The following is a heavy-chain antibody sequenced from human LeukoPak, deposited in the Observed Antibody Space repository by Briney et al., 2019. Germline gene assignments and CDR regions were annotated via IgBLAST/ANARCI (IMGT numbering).Heavy chain of an antibody. CDR1: GGTFSSYA. CDR3: ARDLDSDGDNWFDP. V-gene: IGHV1-69*01. D-gene: IGHD3-9*01. Sequence: SAKVSXKASGGTFSSYAISWVRQAPGQGLEWMGGIIPIFGTANYAQKFQGRVTITADESTSTAYMELSSLRSEDTAVYYCARDLDSDGDNWFDPWGQGTLVTVSS. J-gene: IGHJ5*02. CDR2: IIPIFGTA.